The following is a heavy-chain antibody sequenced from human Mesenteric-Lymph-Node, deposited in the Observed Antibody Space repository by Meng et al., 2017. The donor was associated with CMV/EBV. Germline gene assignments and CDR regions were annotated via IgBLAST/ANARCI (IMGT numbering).Heavy chain of an antibody. Sequence: GESLKISCAASGFTFSSYGMNWVRQAPGKGLEWVSFISTTSNTRDYADSVKGRFTISRDNAKNSLFLQMNSLRVEDTAVYYCTRGSDYYDSSGYLHLDYWGQGTLVTVSS. CDR1: GFTFSSYG. J-gene: IGHJ4*02. CDR3: TRGSDYYDSSGYLHLDY. D-gene: IGHD3-22*01. V-gene: IGHV3-48*04. CDR2: ISTTSNTR.